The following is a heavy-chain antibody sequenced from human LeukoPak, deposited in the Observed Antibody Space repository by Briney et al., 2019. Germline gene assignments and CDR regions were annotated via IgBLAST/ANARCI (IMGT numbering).Heavy chain of an antibody. CDR2: IKSRTDGGTT. CDR3: ATFIPNYYYDISPRLDY. CDR1: GFTFSNAW. J-gene: IGHJ4*02. V-gene: IGHV3-15*01. Sequence: PGGSLRLSCTASGFTFSNAWMSWVRQAPGKGLEWVGRIKSRTDGGTTDYAAPVKGRFTISRDDSKNTVFLQMNSLKTADTALYYCATFIPNYYYDISPRLDYWGRGTLVTVSS. D-gene: IGHD3-22*01.